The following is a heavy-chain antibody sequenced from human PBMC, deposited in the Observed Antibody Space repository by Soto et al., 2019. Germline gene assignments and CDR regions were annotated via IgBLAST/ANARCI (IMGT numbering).Heavy chain of an antibody. D-gene: IGHD1-1*01. CDR1: GGSFSGHY. CDR3: ARTRATPASRNLDY. CDR2: INPTGGT. J-gene: IGHJ4*02. Sequence: SQTLSLTCAVYGGSFSGHYCSWVRQSPGKGLEWIGEINPTGGTNYNPSLKSRVTISVDTSKDQFSLQLSSVTAADTAVYYCARTRATPASRNLDYWGQGTLVTVSS. V-gene: IGHV4-34*01.